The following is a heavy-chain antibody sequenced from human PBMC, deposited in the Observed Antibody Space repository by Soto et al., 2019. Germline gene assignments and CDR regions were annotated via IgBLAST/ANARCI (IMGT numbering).Heavy chain of an antibody. CDR2: IIPIFGTA. J-gene: IGHJ6*02. D-gene: IGHD6-13*01. V-gene: IGHV1-69*13. CDR3: ATERIAAVQGYYYYYGMDV. CDR1: GGTFSSYA. Sequence: SVKVSCKASGGTFSSYAISWVRQAPGQGLEWMGGIIPIFGTANYAQKFQGRVTITADESTSTAYMELSSLRSEDTAVYYCATERIAAVQGYYYYYGMDVWGQGTTVTVSS.